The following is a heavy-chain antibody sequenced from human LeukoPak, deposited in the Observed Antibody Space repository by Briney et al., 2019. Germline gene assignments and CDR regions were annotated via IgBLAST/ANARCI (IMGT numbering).Heavy chain of an antibody. CDR3: ARENRGYCSGGSCYRGYNWFDP. V-gene: IGHV4-34*01. CDR1: GGSFSGYY. J-gene: IGHJ5*02. D-gene: IGHD2-15*01. Sequence: SETLSLTCAVYGGSFSGYYWSWIRQPPGKGLEWIGEINHSGSTNYNPSLKSRVTMSVDTSKNQFSLKLSSVTAADTAVYYCARENRGYCSGGSCYRGYNWFDPWGQGTLVTVSS. CDR2: INHSGST.